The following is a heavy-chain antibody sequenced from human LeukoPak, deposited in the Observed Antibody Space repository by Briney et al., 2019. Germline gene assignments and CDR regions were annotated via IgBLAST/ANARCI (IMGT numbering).Heavy chain of an antibody. J-gene: IGHJ4*02. CDR1: GYTFTGYY. D-gene: IGHD3-10*01. V-gene: IGHV1-2*02. CDR3: ARVLGSWFGEPKEH. Sequence: ASVKVSCKASGYTFTGYYMHWVRQAPGQGLEWMGWINPNSGGTNYAQKFQGRVTMTRDTSISTAYMELSRLRSDDTAVYYCARVLGSWFGEPKEHWDQGTLVTVSS. CDR2: INPNSGGT.